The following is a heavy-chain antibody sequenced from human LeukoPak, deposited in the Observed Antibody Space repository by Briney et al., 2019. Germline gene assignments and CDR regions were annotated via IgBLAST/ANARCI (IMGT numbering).Heavy chain of an antibody. V-gene: IGHV3-74*01. D-gene: IGHD3-3*01. J-gene: IGHJ4*02. CDR2: VNPDGTTT. CDR3: ARLKSEWQGDYFDY. Sequence: GGSLRLSCAASGFTFSSYWMSWVRQAPGKGLVRVSRVNPDGTTTNYADSVKGRFTISRDNAKNSLYLQMSSLRAEDTAVYYCARLKSEWQGDYFDYWGQGTLVTVSS. CDR1: GFTFSSYW.